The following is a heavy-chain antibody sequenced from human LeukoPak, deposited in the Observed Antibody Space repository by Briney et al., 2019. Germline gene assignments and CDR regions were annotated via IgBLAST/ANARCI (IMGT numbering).Heavy chain of an antibody. J-gene: IGHJ3*02. V-gene: IGHV3-21*05. CDR2: ISSSSSYT. D-gene: IGHD3-9*01. CDR3: AGEVYDILTGYSDAFDI. CDR1: GITFSSYA. Sequence: GGSLRLSCAASGITFSSYAMGWVRQAPGKGLEWVSYISSSSSYTNYADSVKGRFTISRDNAKNSLYLQMNSLRAEDTAVYYCAGEVYDILTGYSDAFDIWGQGTMVTVSS.